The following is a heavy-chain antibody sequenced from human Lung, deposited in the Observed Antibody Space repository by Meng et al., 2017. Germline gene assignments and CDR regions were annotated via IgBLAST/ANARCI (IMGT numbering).Heavy chain of an antibody. Sequence: GPSGAGVKEPGDSVKVSCKPSGYNFPDYYIPWVRRAPGQGLEWMGRINPKSGDTHYAQKFQARVTMTGDTSISTAYMELSGLRSDDTAMYYCARDEDISAAGKLFGDYWGQGTLVTVSS. V-gene: IGHV1-2*06. J-gene: IGHJ4*02. CDR3: ARDEDISAAGKLFGDY. CDR1: GYNFPDYY. CDR2: INPKSGDT. D-gene: IGHD6-25*01.